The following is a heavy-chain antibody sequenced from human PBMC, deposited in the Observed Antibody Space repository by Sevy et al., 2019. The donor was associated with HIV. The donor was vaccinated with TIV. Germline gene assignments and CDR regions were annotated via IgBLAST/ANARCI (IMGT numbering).Heavy chain of an antibody. CDR3: ARQGCTGGVCPADY. CDR1: GGSISSSSYY. D-gene: IGHD2-8*02. V-gene: IGHV4-39*01. J-gene: IGHJ4*02. CDR2: IYYSGST. Sequence: SETLSLTCTVSGGSISSSSYYWGWIRQPPGKGLEWIGSIYYSGSTYYNPSLKSRVTISVDTSKNQFSLKLSSVTAADTVVYYCARQGCTGGVCPADYWGQGTLVTVSS.